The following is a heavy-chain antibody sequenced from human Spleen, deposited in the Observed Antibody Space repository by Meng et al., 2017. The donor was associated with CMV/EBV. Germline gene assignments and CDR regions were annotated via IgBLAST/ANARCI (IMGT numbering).Heavy chain of an antibody. CDR2: IFHSGRT. V-gene: IGHV4-39*07. Sequence: VSGGSISSNTHYWAWIRQPPGKGLEWIGMIFHSGRTYYNPSLKTRVTLSVDTSNNQFSLKLGSVTASDTAVYYCARVVRLNYYLDFWGQGTLVTVSS. CDR1: GGSISSNTHY. D-gene: IGHD1-7*01. CDR3: ARVVRLNYYLDF. J-gene: IGHJ4*02.